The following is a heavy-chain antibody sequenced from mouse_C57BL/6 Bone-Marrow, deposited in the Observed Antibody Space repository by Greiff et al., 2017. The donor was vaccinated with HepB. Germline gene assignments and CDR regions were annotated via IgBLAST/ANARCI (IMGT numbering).Heavy chain of an antibody. D-gene: IGHD1-1*01. CDR1: GFTFSSYG. V-gene: IGHV5-6*01. Sequence: EVKLMESGGDLVKPGGSLKLSCAASGFTFSSYGMSWVRQTPDKRLEWVATISSGGSYTYYPDSVKGRFTISRYNAKNTLYLQMSSLKSEDTAMYYCARHPLTTVVATPGFAYWGQGTLVTVSA. CDR3: ARHPLTTVVATPGFAY. J-gene: IGHJ3*01. CDR2: ISSGGSYT.